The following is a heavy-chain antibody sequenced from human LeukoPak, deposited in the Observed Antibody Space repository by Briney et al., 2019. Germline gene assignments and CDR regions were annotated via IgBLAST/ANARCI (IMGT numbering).Heavy chain of an antibody. CDR1: GFTFSSYG. CDR2: ISGSGGST. V-gene: IGHV3-23*01. J-gene: IGHJ4*02. Sequence: GGSLRLSCAASGFTFSSYGMHWVRQAPGKGLEWVSAISGSGGSTYYADSVKGRFTISRDNSKNTLYLQMNSLRAEDTAVYYCAKDLSTDRAQDYYGSGSYLDYWGQGTLVTVSS. CDR3: AKDLSTDRAQDYYGSGSYLDY. D-gene: IGHD3-10*01.